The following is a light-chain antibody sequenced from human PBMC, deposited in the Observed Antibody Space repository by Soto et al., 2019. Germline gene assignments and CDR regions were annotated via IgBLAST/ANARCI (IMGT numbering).Light chain of an antibody. CDR2: EVS. V-gene: IGLV2-14*01. CDR1: SSDVGGYNY. CDR3: SSYINSHTLVI. Sequence: QSALTQPASVSGSPGQSITISCTGTSSDVGGYNYVSWYQHHPGKAPKLMIYEVSNRPSGVSNRFSGSKSGNTASLTISGLQAEDEADYYCSSYINSHTLVIFGGGTKLTVL. J-gene: IGLJ2*01.